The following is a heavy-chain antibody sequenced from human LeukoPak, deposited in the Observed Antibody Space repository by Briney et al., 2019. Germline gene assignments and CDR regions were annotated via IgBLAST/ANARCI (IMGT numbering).Heavy chain of an antibody. V-gene: IGHV3-48*03. CDR3: ATYIVGPTLDY. CDR1: GFTFSSYE. Sequence: GGSLRLSCAASGFTFSSYEMNWVRQAPGKGLEWVSYISSSGSTIYYADSVKGRFTISRDNARNSFYLQMNSLRAEDTAVYYCATYIVGPTLDYWGQGTLVTVSS. CDR2: ISSSGSTI. D-gene: IGHD1-26*01. J-gene: IGHJ4*02.